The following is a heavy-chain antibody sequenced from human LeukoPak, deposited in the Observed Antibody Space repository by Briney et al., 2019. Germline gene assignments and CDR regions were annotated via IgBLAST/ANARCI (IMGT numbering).Heavy chain of an antibody. D-gene: IGHD3-9*01. Sequence: SETLSLTCTASGGSISSYYWSWIRQPAGKGLEWIGRIYTSGSTNYNPSLKSRVTMSVDTSKNQFSLKLSSVTAADTAVYYCARVLMQRDAFDIWGQGTMVTVSS. CDR1: GGSISSYY. V-gene: IGHV4-4*07. J-gene: IGHJ3*02. CDR3: ARVLMQRDAFDI. CDR2: IYTSGST.